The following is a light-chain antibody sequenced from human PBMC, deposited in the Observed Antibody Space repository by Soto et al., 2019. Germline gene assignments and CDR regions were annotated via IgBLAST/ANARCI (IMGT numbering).Light chain of an antibody. Sequence: EIVMTQSPATLSVSPGERATLSCRASQSVSSDLAWYHQKPGQAPRLLIYGASTRATGIPARFSGSGSGTDFTLTISRLEPEDFAVYYCQQYGSSPLTFGGGTK. V-gene: IGKV3-20*01. J-gene: IGKJ4*01. CDR1: QSVSSD. CDR3: QQYGSSPLT. CDR2: GAS.